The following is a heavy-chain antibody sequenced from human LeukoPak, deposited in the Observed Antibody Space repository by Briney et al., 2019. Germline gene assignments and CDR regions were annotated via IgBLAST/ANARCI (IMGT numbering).Heavy chain of an antibody. J-gene: IGHJ4*02. D-gene: IGHD2-2*01. Sequence: GGSLRLSCAASGFTFSSYAMSWVRQAPGKGLEWVSVIYSGGSTYYADSVKGRFTISRDNAKNSLYLQMNSLRAEDTAVYYCARDRFGNCSSTSCYPEPIDYWGQGTLVTVSS. V-gene: IGHV3-66*01. CDR2: IYSGGST. CDR1: GFTFSSYA. CDR3: ARDRFGNCSSTSCYPEPIDY.